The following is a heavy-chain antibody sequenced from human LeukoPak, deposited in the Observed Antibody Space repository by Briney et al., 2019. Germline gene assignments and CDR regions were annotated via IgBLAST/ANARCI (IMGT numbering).Heavy chain of an antibody. CDR1: GFTFSDYH. CDR3: AKERGSSGWYRYFQH. J-gene: IGHJ1*01. CDR2: ISSSGNPI. V-gene: IGHV3-11*01. D-gene: IGHD6-19*01. Sequence: PGGSLRLSCTASGFTFSDYHMSWIRQAPGRGLEWVSYISSSGNPIHYTDSVRGRFTISRDNAKNSLYLHMNSLRAEDTAVYYCAKERGSSGWYRYFQHWGQGTLVTVSS.